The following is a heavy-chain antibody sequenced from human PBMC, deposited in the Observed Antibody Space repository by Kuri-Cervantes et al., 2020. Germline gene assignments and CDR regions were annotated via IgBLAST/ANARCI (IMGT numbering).Heavy chain of an antibody. V-gene: IGHV4-34*01. CDR1: GVSFNYYY. D-gene: IGHD1-14*01. Sequence: SETLSLTCAVYGVSFNYYYWSWIRQPPGKGLGWIGEINHSGGTNYNPSLKTRVTISMGTSKNQFSLKLSSVTPAVTAVYYCARLPTGPRLKRRWYFDFWGRGTLVTVSS. CDR3: ARLPTGPRLKRRWYFDF. J-gene: IGHJ2*01. CDR2: INHSGGT.